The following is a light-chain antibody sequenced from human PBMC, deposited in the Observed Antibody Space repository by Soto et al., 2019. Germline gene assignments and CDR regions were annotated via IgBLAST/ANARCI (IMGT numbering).Light chain of an antibody. V-gene: IGKV3-15*01. Sequence: ETVMTQSPATLSVSPGERATLSCRASQSVGSKVAWYQQKPGQAPSLLIYGASTRASGIPLRFSGSGSGTEFTLTISSLQSEDFAVYYCQQYRNWPPVTFGGGTKVDIK. CDR3: QQYRNWPPVT. J-gene: IGKJ4*01. CDR2: GAS. CDR1: QSVGSK.